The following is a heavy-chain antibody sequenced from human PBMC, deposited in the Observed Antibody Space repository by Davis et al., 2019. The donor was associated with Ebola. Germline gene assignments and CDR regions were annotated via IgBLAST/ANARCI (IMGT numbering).Heavy chain of an antibody. D-gene: IGHD3-22*01. CDR1: GFTVTNNR. Sequence: GGSLRLSCAASGFTVTNNRMSWVRQAPGKGLEWVSVTYSGGSTYYADSVKGRFTISRDNSKNTLYLQMNRLRAEDTAVYYCARVAYFDKSGYFPVDYWGQGTLVTVSS. V-gene: IGHV3-53*01. J-gene: IGHJ4*02. CDR3: ARVAYFDKSGYFPVDY. CDR2: TYSGGST.